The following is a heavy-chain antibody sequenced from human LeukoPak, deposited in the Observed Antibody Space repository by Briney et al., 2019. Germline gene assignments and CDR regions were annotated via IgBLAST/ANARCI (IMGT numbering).Heavy chain of an antibody. CDR2: FDPEDGET. J-gene: IGHJ4*02. CDR3: ATVFRITIFGVVLDY. D-gene: IGHD3-3*01. CDR1: GYTLTELS. V-gene: IGHV1-24*01. Sequence: ASVKVSCKVSGYTLTELSMHWVRQAPGKGLEWMGGFDPEDGETIYAQKFQGRVTMTEDTSTDTAYMELSSLRSEGTAVYYCATVFRITIFGVVLDYWGQGTLVTVSS.